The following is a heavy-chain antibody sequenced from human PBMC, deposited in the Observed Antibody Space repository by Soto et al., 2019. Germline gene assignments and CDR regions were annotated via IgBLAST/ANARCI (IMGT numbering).Heavy chain of an antibody. Sequence: QVQLVESGGGVVQPGRSLRLSCAASKFTFSNYGMHWVRQAPGKGLEWVAVISYEGNKKYYADSVKGRFTISRDNSKNTLYLQMNSLRADDTAVYYCAKDEDYYGSGRWVLDYWGQGTLVTVSS. CDR3: AKDEDYYGSGRWVLDY. D-gene: IGHD3-10*01. V-gene: IGHV3-30*18. CDR1: KFTFSNYG. CDR2: ISYEGNKK. J-gene: IGHJ4*02.